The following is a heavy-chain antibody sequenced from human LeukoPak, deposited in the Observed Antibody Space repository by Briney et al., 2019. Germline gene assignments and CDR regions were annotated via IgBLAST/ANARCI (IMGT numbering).Heavy chain of an antibody. CDR1: GGSFSGYY. CDR2: IYSSGFT. V-gene: IGHV4-59*10. J-gene: IGHJ4*02. Sequence: SETLSLTCAVYGGSFSGYYWSWIRQPAGKGLEWIGRIYSSGFTNYNPSLKSRVTISIDTSKNQFSLKLSSVTAAGTAVYYCARAYRRDDYNSFDYWGQGALVTVSS. CDR3: ARAYRRDDYNSFDY. D-gene: IGHD5-24*01.